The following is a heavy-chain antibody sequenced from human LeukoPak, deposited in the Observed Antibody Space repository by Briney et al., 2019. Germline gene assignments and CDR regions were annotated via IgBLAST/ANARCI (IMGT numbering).Heavy chain of an antibody. CDR1: GCSISSYY. Sequence: SETLSLTCTVSGCSISSYYWSWIRQPPGKGLEWIGYIYYSGSTNYDPSLKSLVTISVDTSKNEVSLKLSSVTAADAAVYYCAIDLWDGDYAYDAFDIWGQGTMVTVSS. CDR3: AIDLWDGDYAYDAFDI. V-gene: IGHV4-59*01. CDR2: IYYSGST. J-gene: IGHJ3*02. D-gene: IGHD4-17*01.